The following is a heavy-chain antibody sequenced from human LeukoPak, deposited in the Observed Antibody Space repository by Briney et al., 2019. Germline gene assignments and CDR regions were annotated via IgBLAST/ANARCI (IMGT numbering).Heavy chain of an antibody. D-gene: IGHD3-22*01. CDR3: AKDRILLRETPYFDY. CDR1: GFTFSSYG. J-gene: IGHJ4*02. CDR2: ISYDGSNK. V-gene: IGHV3-30*18. Sequence: GGSLRLSYAASGFTFSSYGMHWVRQAPGKGLEWVAVISYDGSNKYYADSVKGRFTIPRDNSKNTLYLQMNSLRAEDTAVYYCAKDRILLRETPYFDYWGQGTLVTVSS.